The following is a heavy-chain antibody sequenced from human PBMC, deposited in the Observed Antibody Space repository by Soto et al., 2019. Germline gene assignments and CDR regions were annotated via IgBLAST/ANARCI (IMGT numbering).Heavy chain of an antibody. J-gene: IGHJ6*01. CDR3: ARDLRDGYNFGPCYYGMDV. D-gene: IGHD5-12*01. CDR1: GGTFSSYA. CDR2: YIPIFGTA. V-gene: IGHV1-69*01. Sequence: QVQLVQSGAEVQKPGSSVKVSCKASGGTFSSYAISWVRQAPGQGLEWMGGYIPIFGTANYAQKFQGRVTITADESTSTAYMELSSLRSEDTAVYYCARDLRDGYNFGPCYYGMDVWGQGTTVTVSS.